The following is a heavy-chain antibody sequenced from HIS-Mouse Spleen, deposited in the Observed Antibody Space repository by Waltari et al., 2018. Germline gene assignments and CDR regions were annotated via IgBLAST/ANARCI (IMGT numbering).Heavy chain of an antibody. Sequence: QVQLVQSGAEVKKPGASVKVSGKASGYPFAGSELHWVRQAPGQGLEWMGWINPNSGGTNYAQKFQGRVTMTRDTSISTAYMELSRLRSDDTAVYYCARDSPTQLGGDAFDIWGQGTMVTVSS. V-gene: IGHV1-2*02. CDR1: GYPFAGSE. CDR3: ARDSPTQLGGDAFDI. CDR2: INPNSGGT. D-gene: IGHD3-10*01. J-gene: IGHJ3*02.